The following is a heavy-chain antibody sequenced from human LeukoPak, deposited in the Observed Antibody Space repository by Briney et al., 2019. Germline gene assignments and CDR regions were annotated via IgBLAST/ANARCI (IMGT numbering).Heavy chain of an antibody. Sequence: ASVKVSCKASGYTFSDYYMHWVRQAPGQGLEGMGWINPNSGGTNYAQKFQGRVTMTRDTSISTAYMELSRLRSDDTAVYYCARAGYCSGGSCYLFVDYWGQGTLVTVSS. D-gene: IGHD2-15*01. V-gene: IGHV1-2*02. CDR3: ARAGYCSGGSCYLFVDY. J-gene: IGHJ4*02. CDR2: INPNSGGT. CDR1: GYTFSDYY.